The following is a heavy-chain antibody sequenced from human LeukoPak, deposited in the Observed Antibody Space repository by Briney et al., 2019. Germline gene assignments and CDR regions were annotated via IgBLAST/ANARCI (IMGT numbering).Heavy chain of an antibody. CDR2: IYSGGST. V-gene: IGHV3-66*01. J-gene: IGHJ4*02. CDR3: ARSEEVGYSYGYGYIDY. CDR1: GFTVSSNY. D-gene: IGHD5-18*01. Sequence: GGSLRLSCAASGFTVSSNYMSWVRQAPGKGLEWVSVIYSGGSTYYADSVKGRFTISRDNSKNTLYLQMNSLRAEDTAVYYCARSEEVGYSYGYGYIDYWGQGTLVTVSS.